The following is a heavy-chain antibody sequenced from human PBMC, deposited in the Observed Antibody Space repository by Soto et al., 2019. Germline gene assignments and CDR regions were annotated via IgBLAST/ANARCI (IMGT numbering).Heavy chain of an antibody. CDR2: INPATGGT. D-gene: IGHD1-1*01. J-gene: IGHJ4*02. CDR3: ARSTQYSASLEFDY. CDR1: GYTFTDYF. V-gene: IGHV1-2*02. Sequence: QVQLVQSGAEVRKPGASVKVACTASGYTFTDYFIHWVRQAPGQGLEWLGWINPATGGTVFAQNFQGRVTMARDTPVNTVKMELSSLRSGDTALYYCARSTQYSASLEFDYWGQGTLVAVSS.